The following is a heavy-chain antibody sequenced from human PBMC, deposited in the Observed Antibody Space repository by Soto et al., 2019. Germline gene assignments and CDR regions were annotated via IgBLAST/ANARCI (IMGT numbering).Heavy chain of an antibody. D-gene: IGHD2-15*01. CDR1: GFTFSSYW. J-gene: IGHJ5*02. CDR2: IKQDGSEK. CDR3: ARAGYCSGGSCYSRTKSGLMMGFDP. Sequence: PGGSLRLSCAASGFTFSSYWMSWVRQAPGKGLEWVANIKQDGSEKYYVDYVKGRFTISRDNAKNSLYLQMNSLRAEDTAVYYCARAGYCSGGSCYSRTKSGLMMGFDPWGQGTLVTVSS. V-gene: IGHV3-7*05.